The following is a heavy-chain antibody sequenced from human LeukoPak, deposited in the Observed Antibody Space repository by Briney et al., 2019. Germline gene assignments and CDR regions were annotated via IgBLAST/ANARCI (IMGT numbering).Heavy chain of an antibody. CDR1: GGSISSYY. CDR3: ARGPAPTDY. J-gene: IGHJ4*02. V-gene: IGHV4-59*01. CDR2: IYSSGTT. Sequence: SETLSLTCTVSGGSISSYYWSWIRQPAGKGLEWIGYIYSSGTTSYNPSLMSRVSISVDTSKNQFSLKLTSVTAADTAVYYCARGPAPTDYWGQGALATVSS.